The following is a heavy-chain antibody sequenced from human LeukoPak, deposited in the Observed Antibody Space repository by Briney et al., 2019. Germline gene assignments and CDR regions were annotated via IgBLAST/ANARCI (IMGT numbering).Heavy chain of an antibody. CDR2: ISYDGSNE. Sequence: GGSLRLSCAASGFTFSYYGMHWVRQAPGKGLEWVVVISYDGSNEYYADSVKGRFTISRDNTKNTLYLQMNSLRAEDTAVYYCAKAYGGYESHYYYYGMDVWGQGTTVTVSS. D-gene: IGHD5-12*01. J-gene: IGHJ6*02. CDR1: GFTFSYYG. V-gene: IGHV3-30*18. CDR3: AKAYGGYESHYYYYGMDV.